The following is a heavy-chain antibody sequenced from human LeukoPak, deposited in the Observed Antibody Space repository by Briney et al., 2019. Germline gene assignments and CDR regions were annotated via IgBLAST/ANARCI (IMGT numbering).Heavy chain of an antibody. J-gene: IGHJ6*03. V-gene: IGHV4-34*01. Sequence: SETLSPTCAVYGGSFSGYYWSWIRQPPGKGLEWIGEINHSGSTNYNPSLKSRVTISVDTSKNQFSLKLSSVTAADTAVYYCARESGSGWYFGYYYYYMDVWGKGTTVTISS. D-gene: IGHD6-19*01. CDR3: ARESGSGWYFGYYYYYMDV. CDR2: INHSGST. CDR1: GGSFSGYY.